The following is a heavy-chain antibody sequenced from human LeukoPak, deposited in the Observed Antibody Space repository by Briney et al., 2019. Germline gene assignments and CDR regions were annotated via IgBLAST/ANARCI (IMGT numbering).Heavy chain of an antibody. CDR3: ARGVERGYFDY. V-gene: IGHV4-39*07. J-gene: IGHJ4*02. D-gene: IGHD1-1*01. CDR1: GGSISSSSYY. CDR2: IYYSGST. Sequence: SETLSLTCTVSGGSISSSSYYWGWIRQPPGKGLEWIGSIYYSGSTYYNPSLKSRVTISVDTSKNQFSLKLSSVTAADTAVYYCARGVERGYFDYWGQGTLVTVSS.